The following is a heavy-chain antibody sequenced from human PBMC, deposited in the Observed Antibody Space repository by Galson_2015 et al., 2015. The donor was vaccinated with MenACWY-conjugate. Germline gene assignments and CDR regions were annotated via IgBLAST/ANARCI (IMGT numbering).Heavy chain of an antibody. CDR3: ARDYSHDYVWGTYRYQLIY. Sequence: SVKVSCKASGGSFTTYTISWVRQAPGQGLEWMGRVIPALGTANYAQEFQGRVTIAADKSTNTAYMELRSLRSDDTAVYYCARDYSHDYVWGTYRYQLIYWGQGTLVTVSS. J-gene: IGHJ4*02. CDR1: GGSFTTYT. V-gene: IGHV1-69*08. CDR2: VIPALGTA. D-gene: IGHD3-16*02.